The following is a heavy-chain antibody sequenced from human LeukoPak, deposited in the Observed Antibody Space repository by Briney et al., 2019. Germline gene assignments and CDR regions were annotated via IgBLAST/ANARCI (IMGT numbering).Heavy chain of an antibody. V-gene: IGHV4-39*01. J-gene: IGHJ5*02. CDR3: ARQGMVRGVKNWFDP. Sequence: SETLSLTCTVSGGSISSSSYYWGWIRQPPGKGLEWIGSIYYSGSTYYNPSLKSQVTISVDTSKNQFSLKLSSVTAADTAVYYCARQGMVRGVKNWFDPWGQGTLVTVSS. CDR1: GGSISSSSYY. CDR2: IYYSGST. D-gene: IGHD3-10*01.